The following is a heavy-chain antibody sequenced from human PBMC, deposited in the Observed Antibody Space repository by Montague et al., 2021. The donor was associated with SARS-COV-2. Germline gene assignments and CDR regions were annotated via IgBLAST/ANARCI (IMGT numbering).Heavy chain of an antibody. CDR2: ISWNSGST. V-gene: IGHV3-9*01. J-gene: IGHJ4*02. Sequence: SRRLSCAASGFTFDDYAMHWVRQAPGKGLEWVSGISWNSGSTGYSDSVKGRFTISRDNARNSLYLQMNSLRAEDTALYYCAKEVGESPSFDYWGQGTLVTVSS. CDR1: GFTFDDYA. D-gene: IGHD2-15*01. CDR3: AKEVGESPSFDY.